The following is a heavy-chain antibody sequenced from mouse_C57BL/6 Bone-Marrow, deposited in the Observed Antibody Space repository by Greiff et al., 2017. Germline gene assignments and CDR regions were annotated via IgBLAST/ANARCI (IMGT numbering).Heavy chain of an antibody. Sequence: QVQLKQPGAELVMPGASVKLSCKASGYTFTSYWMHWVKQRPGQGLEWIGEIDPSDSYTNYNQKFKGKSTLTVDKSSSTAYMQLSSLTSEDSAVYYCARAGSSGYPFAYWGQGTLVTVSA. D-gene: IGHD3-2*02. J-gene: IGHJ3*01. CDR3: ARAGSSGYPFAY. CDR1: GYTFTSYW. V-gene: IGHV1-69*01. CDR2: IDPSDSYT.